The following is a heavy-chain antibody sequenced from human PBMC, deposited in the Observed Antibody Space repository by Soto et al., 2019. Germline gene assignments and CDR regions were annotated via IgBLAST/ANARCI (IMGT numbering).Heavy chain of an antibody. Sequence: SETLSLTCTVSGGSISSYYWSWIRQPPGKGLEWIGYIYYSGSTNYNPSLKSRVTISVDTSKNQFSLKLSSVTAADTAVYYCARYSNRSGYRAFDIWGQGTMVTVSS. CDR2: IYYSGST. D-gene: IGHD3-10*01. V-gene: IGHV4-59*01. J-gene: IGHJ3*02. CDR1: GGSISSYY. CDR3: ARYSNRSGYRAFDI.